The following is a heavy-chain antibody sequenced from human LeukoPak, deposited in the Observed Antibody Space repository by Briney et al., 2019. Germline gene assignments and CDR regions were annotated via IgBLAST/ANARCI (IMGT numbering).Heavy chain of an antibody. D-gene: IGHD3-3*01. CDR1: GGSFSGYY. CDR3: ARSDFSSGDAFDI. J-gene: IGHJ3*02. Sequence: SETLSLTCAFYGGSFSGYYWSWIRQPPGKGLELIGEINHSVSSNYNPSLKSRVTISVDTSKNLLSLKLSSVTAADTAVYYCARSDFSSGDAFDIWGQGTMVTVSS. CDR2: INHSVSS. V-gene: IGHV4-34*01.